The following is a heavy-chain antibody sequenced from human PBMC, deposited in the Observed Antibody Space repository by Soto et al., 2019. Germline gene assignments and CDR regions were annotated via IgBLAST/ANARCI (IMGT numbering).Heavy chain of an antibody. V-gene: IGHV3-13*01. Sequence: EVQLVESGGDLVQPGGSLRLSCAASGFTFSSYDFHWVRQTTGKGLEWVSGIGKAGDTYYAGSVKGRFTISRENAKNSLYLQMNSVRAGDTAVYYCTRGAAGFDYWGQGTLVTVSS. D-gene: IGHD6-13*01. J-gene: IGHJ4*02. CDR3: TRGAAGFDY. CDR1: GFTFSSYD. CDR2: IGKAGDT.